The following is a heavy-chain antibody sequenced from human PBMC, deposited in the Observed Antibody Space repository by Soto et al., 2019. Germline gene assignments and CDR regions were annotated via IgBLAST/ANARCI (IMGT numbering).Heavy chain of an antibody. CDR1: GFTFTSSA. Sequence: ASMKVSCKASGFTFTSSAVQWVRQARGQRLEGIGWIVVGSGNTNYAQKFQERVTITRDMSTSTAYMELSSLRSEDTAVFYCAAGRYYYDSSGYYQDGMDVWGQGTTVTVSS. CDR2: IVVGSGNT. J-gene: IGHJ6*02. V-gene: IGHV1-58*01. CDR3: AAGRYYYDSSGYYQDGMDV. D-gene: IGHD3-22*01.